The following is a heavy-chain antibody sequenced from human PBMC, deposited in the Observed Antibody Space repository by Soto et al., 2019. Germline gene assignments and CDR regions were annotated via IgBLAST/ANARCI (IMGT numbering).Heavy chain of an antibody. J-gene: IGHJ4*02. CDR2: IKPNGGST. CDR1: GYTFTTYY. D-gene: IGHD2-15*01. V-gene: IGHV1-46*01. Sequence: QVQLVQSGAEVKKPGASVKVSCKASGYTFTTYYMHWVRQAPGQGLEWMGIIKPNGGSTTYAQKFQSRVTMTRETSTSTVYMDLISLRSEDTAVYYCARAGYCRGGICFHVNFDYWGQGTLVTVSS. CDR3: ARAGYCRGGICFHVNFDY.